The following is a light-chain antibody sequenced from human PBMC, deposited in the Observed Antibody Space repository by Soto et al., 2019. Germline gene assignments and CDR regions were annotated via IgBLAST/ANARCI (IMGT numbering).Light chain of an antibody. CDR3: QQYYSTPRT. V-gene: IGKV4-1*01. J-gene: IGKJ1*01. CDR1: QSVLYSANNKNC. Sequence: DIVLTQSPDSLAVSLGERATINCKSSQSVLYSANNKNCLAWYQQKPGQPPKLLLSWASTRESGVPDRFSGSGSGTDFTLTISSLQAEDVAVYYCQQYYSTPRTFGQGTKVEIK. CDR2: WAS.